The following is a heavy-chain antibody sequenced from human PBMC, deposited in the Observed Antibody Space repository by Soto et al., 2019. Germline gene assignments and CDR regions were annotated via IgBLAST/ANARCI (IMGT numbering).Heavy chain of an antibody. J-gene: IGHJ6*02. CDR1: GFTFSSYE. Sequence: SGGSLRLSCEGSGFTFSSYEMNWVRQAPGKGLEWVSYISSSGSTKNYADSVKGRFTISRDNVKNSLYLQMNSLRAEDTAVYYCARVRRNFYYNGMDVWGQGTKVTVS. CDR2: ISSSGSTK. V-gene: IGHV3-48*03. CDR3: ARVRRNFYYNGMDV.